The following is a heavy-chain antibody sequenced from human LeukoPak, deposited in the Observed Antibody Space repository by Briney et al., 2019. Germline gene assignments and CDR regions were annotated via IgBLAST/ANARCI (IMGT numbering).Heavy chain of an antibody. CDR2: ISGSGGST. CDR3: AKDSGRAVAYYYFDY. J-gene: IGHJ4*02. V-gene: IGHV3-23*01. CDR1: GFTFSSYA. Sequence: GGSLRPSCAASGFTFSSYAMSWVRQAPGKGLEWVSAISGSGGSTYYADSVKGRFTISRDNSKNTLYLQMNSLRAEDTAVYYCAKDSGRAVAYYYFDYWGQGTLVTVSS. D-gene: IGHD6-19*01.